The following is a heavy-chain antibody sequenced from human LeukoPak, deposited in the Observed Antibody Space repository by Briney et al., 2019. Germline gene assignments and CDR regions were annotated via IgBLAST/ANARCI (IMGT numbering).Heavy chain of an antibody. CDR1: GGSFSGYY. CDR2: INHSGST. D-gene: IGHD3-16*01. Sequence: KASETLSLTCAVYGGSFSGYYWSWIRQPPGKGLEWIGEINHSGSTNYNPSLKSRVTISVDTSKNQFSLKLSSVTAADTAVYYCARDSSAGGWFDPWGQGTLVTVSS. CDR3: ARDSSAGGWFDP. V-gene: IGHV4-34*01. J-gene: IGHJ5*02.